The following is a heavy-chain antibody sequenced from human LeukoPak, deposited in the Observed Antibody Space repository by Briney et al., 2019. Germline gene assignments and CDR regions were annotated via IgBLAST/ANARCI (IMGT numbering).Heavy chain of an antibody. CDR3: ARPLINWSYAGWWFDP. Sequence: ASVKVSCKASGYTFTGYYMHWVRQAPGQGLEWMGWINPNSGGTNYAQKFQGRVTMTRDTSISTAYMELSRLRSDDTAVYYCARPLINWSYAGWWFDPWGQGTLVTVSS. J-gene: IGHJ5*02. V-gene: IGHV1-2*02. CDR2: INPNSGGT. CDR1: GYTFTGYY. D-gene: IGHD1-7*01.